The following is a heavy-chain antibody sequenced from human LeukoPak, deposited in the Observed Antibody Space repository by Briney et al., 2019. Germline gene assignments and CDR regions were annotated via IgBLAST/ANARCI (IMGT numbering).Heavy chain of an antibody. Sequence: SGTLSLTCAVSGGSISSSNWWSWVRQPPGKGLEWIGEIYHSGSTNYNPSLKSRVTISVDKSKNQFSLKLSSVTAADTAVYYCASPYYYGSGSLDYWGQGTLVTVSS. D-gene: IGHD3-10*01. CDR2: IYHSGST. J-gene: IGHJ4*02. V-gene: IGHV4-4*02. CDR3: ASPYYYGSGSLDY. CDR1: GGSISSSNW.